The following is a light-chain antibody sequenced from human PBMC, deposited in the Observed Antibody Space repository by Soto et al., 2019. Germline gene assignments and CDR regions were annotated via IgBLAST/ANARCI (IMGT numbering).Light chain of an antibody. Sequence: DIQLTQSPSSLSASVGDRVTITCQASQDISNCLNWYQQKPGKAPKLLIYDASNLETGVPSRFSGSRSGTDFSFTISNLQPEDIAKYYCQQYDNLPSINFGQGTRLEMK. V-gene: IGKV1-33*01. J-gene: IGKJ5*01. CDR2: DAS. CDR1: QDISNC. CDR3: QQYDNLPSIN.